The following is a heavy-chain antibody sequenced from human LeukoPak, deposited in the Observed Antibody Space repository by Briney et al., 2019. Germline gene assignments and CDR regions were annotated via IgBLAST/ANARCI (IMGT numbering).Heavy chain of an antibody. D-gene: IGHD6-19*01. CDR3: ARHLDSSGWYAY. V-gene: IGHV4-59*08. CDR2: IYYSGST. Sequence: PSETLSLTCTVSGGSISSYYWSWIRQPPGKGREWIGYIYYSGSTNYNPSLKNRVTISVDTSKNQFSLKLSSVTAADTAVYYCARHLDSSGWYAYWGQGTLVTVSS. CDR1: GGSISSYY. J-gene: IGHJ4*02.